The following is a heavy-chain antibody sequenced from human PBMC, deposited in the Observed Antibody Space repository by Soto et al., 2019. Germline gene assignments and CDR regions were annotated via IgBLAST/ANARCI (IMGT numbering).Heavy chain of an antibody. D-gene: IGHD3-9*01. CDR1: GGVFSSYA. CDR3: AKARGTQIHLFDWPL. V-gene: IGHV1-69*13. CDR2: IIPIFGST. J-gene: IGHJ4*02. Sequence: GASVKVSCKASGGVFSSYAFSWVRQAPGQGLEWVGAIIPIFGSTNYAQKFQDRVTIIADDSTSTVYMELSSLRSEDTAVYYCAKARGTQIHLFDWPLWGQGTRGTVAS.